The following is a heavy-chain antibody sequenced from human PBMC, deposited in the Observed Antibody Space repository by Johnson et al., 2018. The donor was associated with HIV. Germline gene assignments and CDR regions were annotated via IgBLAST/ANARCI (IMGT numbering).Heavy chain of an antibody. Sequence: QVQLVESGGGVVQPGRSLRPSCAASGFTFSSYVMHWVRQAPGKGLEWVAVISYDGSNKYYADSVKGRFTISRDNSKNTLYLQMNSLRSEDTAVYYCARFDSGWQWQGLDIWGQGTMVTVSS. CDR1: GFTFSSYV. CDR2: ISYDGSNK. J-gene: IGHJ3*02. CDR3: ARFDSGWQWQGLDI. D-gene: IGHD6-19*01. V-gene: IGHV3-30*04.